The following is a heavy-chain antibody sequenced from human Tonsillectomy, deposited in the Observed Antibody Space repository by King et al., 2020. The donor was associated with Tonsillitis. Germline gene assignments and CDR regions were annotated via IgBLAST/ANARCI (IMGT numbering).Heavy chain of an antibody. CDR2: INWDGAST. CDR3: TRCHTGDAAFAY. D-gene: IGHD7-27*01. J-gene: IGHJ4*02. V-gene: IGHV3-43*01. CDR1: GFTFDDFT. Sequence: VQLVESGGIVVQPGGSLRLSCAASGFTFDDFTMHWVRQAPGKGLEWVGLINWDGASTCYAGSVKGRFTISRDNSKNSLYLQMKSLKTEDTALYYCTRCHTGDAAFAYWGQGTLVTVSS.